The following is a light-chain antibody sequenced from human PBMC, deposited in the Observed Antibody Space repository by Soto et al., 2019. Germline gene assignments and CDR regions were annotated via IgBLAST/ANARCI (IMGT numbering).Light chain of an antibody. CDR3: SSYTSSSTLV. CDR1: SSDVGGYNY. Sequence: QSVLTQPASVSASPGQSITISCTGTSSDVGGYNYVSWYQQHPGKAPKPMIYDVSNRPSGVSNRFSGSKSGNTASLTISGLQAEDEADYYCSSYTSSSTLVFGGGTQLTVL. CDR2: DVS. V-gene: IGLV2-14*01. J-gene: IGLJ2*01.